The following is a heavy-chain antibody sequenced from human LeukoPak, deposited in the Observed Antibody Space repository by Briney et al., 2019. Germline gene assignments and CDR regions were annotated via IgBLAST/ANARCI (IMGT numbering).Heavy chain of an antibody. CDR3: AKPLSAVVPLNWFDP. CDR1: GFTFSSYA. Sequence: GGSLRLSCAASGFTFSSYAMSWVRQSPGKGLEWVSNISGGGDSTYYADPVKGRFTISRDSSKNTLYLQMNSLRAEDTAVYYCAKPLSAVVPLNWFDPWGQGTLVTVSS. CDR2: ISGGGDST. D-gene: IGHD4-23*01. V-gene: IGHV3-23*01. J-gene: IGHJ5*02.